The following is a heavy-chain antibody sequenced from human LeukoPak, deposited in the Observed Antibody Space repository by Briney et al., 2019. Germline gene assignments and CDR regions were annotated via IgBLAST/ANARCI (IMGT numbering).Heavy chain of an antibody. V-gene: IGHV3-23*01. CDR3: AKRVAVAVYGMDV. J-gene: IGHJ6*02. D-gene: IGHD6-19*01. Sequence: GGSLRLSCAASGFTFSSYAMSWVRQAPGKGLEWVSGISGSGGGTYYADSVKGRFTISRDNSKNTLYLQMNSLRAEDTAVYYCAKRVAVAVYGMDVWGQGTTVTVSS. CDR2: ISGSGGGT. CDR1: GFTFSSYA.